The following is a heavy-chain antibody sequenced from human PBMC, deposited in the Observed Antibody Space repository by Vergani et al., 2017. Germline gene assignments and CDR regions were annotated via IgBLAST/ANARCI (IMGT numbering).Heavy chain of an antibody. J-gene: IGHJ4*02. CDR1: GFTFTGYY. V-gene: IGHV1-2*02. Sequence: QVQLVQSGAEVKKPGASVKVSCKTSGFTFTGYYIHWVRQAPGQGLEWMGWVDPNNGDTNYAQKFQGRVTMTRDTSISTAYMELNRLESDDTAIYYCARDTRGGEWSGGYWGQGTLVTVSS. CDR2: VDPNNGDT. D-gene: IGHD3-16*01. CDR3: ARDTRGGEWSGGY.